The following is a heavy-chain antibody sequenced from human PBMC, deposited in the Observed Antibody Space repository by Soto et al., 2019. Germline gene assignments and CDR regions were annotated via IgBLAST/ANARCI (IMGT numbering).Heavy chain of an antibody. CDR3: AKDIAAAGVHFDY. Sequence: PGGSLRLSCAASGFTFDDYAMHWVRQAPGKGLEWVSGISWNSGSIGYADSVKGRFTISRDNAKNSLYLQMNSLRAEDTALYYCAKDIAAAGVHFDYWGQGTLVTVSS. V-gene: IGHV3-9*01. CDR2: ISWNSGSI. J-gene: IGHJ4*02. D-gene: IGHD6-13*01. CDR1: GFTFDDYA.